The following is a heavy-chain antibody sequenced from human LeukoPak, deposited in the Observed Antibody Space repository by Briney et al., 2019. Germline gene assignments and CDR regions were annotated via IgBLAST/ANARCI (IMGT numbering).Heavy chain of an antibody. CDR3: AKDPLYCSGGSCYFPFDY. J-gene: IGHJ4*02. D-gene: IGHD2-15*01. CDR1: GFTFSSCE. CDR2: ISSSSTTK. Sequence: GGSLRLSCAASGFTFSSCEMNWVRQAPGKGLEWVSYISSSSTTKLYADSVKGRFTISRDNSKNTLYLQMNSLRAEDTAIYYCAKDPLYCSGGSCYFPFDYWGQGTLVTVSS. V-gene: IGHV3-48*03.